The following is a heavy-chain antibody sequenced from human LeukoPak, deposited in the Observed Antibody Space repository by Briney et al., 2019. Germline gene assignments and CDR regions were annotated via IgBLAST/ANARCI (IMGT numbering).Heavy chain of an antibody. Sequence: PSETLSLTRTGSGGSISSYYWSWLRQPPGKGLEWLGYIYYSGRTTYNPSLESRVNISVDTSKNQFSLKLSSVTAADTAVYYCARGYYDSSGYYLYYYYYGMDVWGQGTTVTVSS. CDR3: ARGYYDSSGYYLYYYYYGMDV. CDR2: IYYSGRT. J-gene: IGHJ6*02. V-gene: IGHV4-59*01. D-gene: IGHD3-22*01. CDR1: GGSISSYY.